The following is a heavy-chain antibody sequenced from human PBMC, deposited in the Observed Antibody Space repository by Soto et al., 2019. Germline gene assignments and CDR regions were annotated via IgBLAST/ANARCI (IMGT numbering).Heavy chain of an antibody. Sequence: QVQLQESGPGLVKPSQTLSLTCTVSGGSISSGDYYWSWIRQPPGKGLEWIGYIYYSGSTYYNPSLKSRVTISVDTSKNQFSLKLSSVTAADTAVYYCATEVTVATFYYYYGMDVWGQGTTVTVSS. D-gene: IGHD6-19*01. CDR1: GGSISSGDYY. CDR2: IYYSGST. J-gene: IGHJ6*02. CDR3: ATEVTVATFYYYYGMDV. V-gene: IGHV4-30-4*01.